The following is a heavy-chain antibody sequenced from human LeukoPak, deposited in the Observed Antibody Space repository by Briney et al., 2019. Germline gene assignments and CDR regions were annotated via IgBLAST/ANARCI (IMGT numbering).Heavy chain of an antibody. CDR2: IYHSGST. D-gene: IGHD3-10*01. J-gene: IGHJ5*02. CDR1: GGSFSGYY. Sequence: SETLSLTCAVYGGSFSGYYWGWIRQPPGKGLEWIGSIYHSGSTYYNPSLKSRVTISVDTSKNQFSLKLSSVTAADTAVYYCARVSGYYGSGSYQDNWFDPWGQGTLVTVSS. CDR3: ARVSGYYGSGSYQDNWFDP. V-gene: IGHV4-34*01.